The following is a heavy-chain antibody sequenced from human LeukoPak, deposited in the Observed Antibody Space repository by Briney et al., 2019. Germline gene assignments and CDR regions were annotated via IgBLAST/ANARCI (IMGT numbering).Heavy chain of an antibody. CDR1: GGSISSYY. J-gene: IGHJ6*03. CDR2: IYTSGST. CDR3: ARLGSTSSGAKYYYYYYYMDV. D-gene: IGHD2-2*01. V-gene: IGHV4-4*07. Sequence: PSETLSLTCTVSGGSISSYYWSWIRQPAGKGLEWIGRIYTSGSTNYNPSLKSRVTMSVDTSKNQFSLKLSSVTAADTAVYYCARLGSTSSGAKYYYYYYYMDVWGKGTTVTVSS.